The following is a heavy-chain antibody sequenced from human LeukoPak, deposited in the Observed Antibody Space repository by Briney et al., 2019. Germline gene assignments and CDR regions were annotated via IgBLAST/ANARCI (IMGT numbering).Heavy chain of an antibody. CDR1: GGSVSDYY. J-gene: IGHJ4*02. V-gene: IGHV4-59*02. CDR2: IHSSGRT. D-gene: IGHD3-9*01. CDR3: ARDLSFDWFPYYFDY. Sequence: PSETLSLTCTVSGGSVSDYYWSWIRQPPGKGLEWIAYIHSSGRTNYNPSLKSRVIISADTSMNRFSLKVSSVTAADTAIYYCARDLSFDWFPYYFDYWGQGILVTVSS.